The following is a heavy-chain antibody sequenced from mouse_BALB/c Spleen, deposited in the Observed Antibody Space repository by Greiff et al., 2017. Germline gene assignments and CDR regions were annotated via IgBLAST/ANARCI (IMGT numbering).Heavy chain of an antibody. CDR1: GFTFSDYY. Sequence: EVQGVESGGGLVKPGGSLKLSCAASGFTFSDYYMYWVRQTPEKRLEWVATISDGGSYTYYPDSVKGRFTISRDNAKNNLYLQMSSLKSEDTAMYYCARGSYDYEGWYCDVWGAGTTVTVSS. V-gene: IGHV5-4*02. D-gene: IGHD2-4*01. CDR3: ARGSYDYEGWYCDV. CDR2: ISDGGSYT. J-gene: IGHJ1*01.